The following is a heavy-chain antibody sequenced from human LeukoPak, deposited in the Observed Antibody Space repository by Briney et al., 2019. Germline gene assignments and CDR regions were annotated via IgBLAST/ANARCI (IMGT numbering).Heavy chain of an antibody. CDR3: ARFIIAFDY. CDR1: GFTFNTYW. J-gene: IGHJ4*02. D-gene: IGHD3-10*01. Sequence: GGSLRLSCAASGFTFNTYWMSWVRQAPGKGLEWVANIREDGSETFYLDSVKGRFAISRDNARKSLYLQMHSLRAEDTAVYYCARFIIAFDYWGQGTLATVSS. CDR2: IREDGSET. V-gene: IGHV3-7*01.